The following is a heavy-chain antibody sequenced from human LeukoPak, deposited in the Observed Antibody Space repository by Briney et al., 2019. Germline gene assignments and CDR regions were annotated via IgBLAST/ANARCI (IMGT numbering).Heavy chain of an antibody. J-gene: IGHJ5*02. CDR1: GYTFTGYY. CDR3: AREDEYYYDSSGYYRNYNWFDP. D-gene: IGHD3-22*01. V-gene: IGHV1-2*03. Sequence: VASVIVSCKASGYTFTGYYMHWVQQAPGQGLEWMGWINPNSGGTNCAQKFQGRVTMTRDTSISTAYMELSRLRSDDTAVYYCAREDEYYYDSSGYYRNYNWFDPWGQGTLVTVSS. CDR2: INPNSGGT.